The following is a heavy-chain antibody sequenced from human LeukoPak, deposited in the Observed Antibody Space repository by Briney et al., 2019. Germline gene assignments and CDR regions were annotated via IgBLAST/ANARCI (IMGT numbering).Heavy chain of an antibody. CDR1: GGSINSYY. J-gene: IGHJ4*02. D-gene: IGHD4-23*01. Sequence: KPSETLSLTCTVSGGSINSYYWSWIRQPAGKGLEWIGRIYSSGSTNYNPSLKSRVSMSVDTSKNQFSLKLTSVTAADTAVYYCARGGKATVVTMWGQGILVTVHS. V-gene: IGHV4-4*07. CDR2: IYSSGST. CDR3: ARGGKATVVTM.